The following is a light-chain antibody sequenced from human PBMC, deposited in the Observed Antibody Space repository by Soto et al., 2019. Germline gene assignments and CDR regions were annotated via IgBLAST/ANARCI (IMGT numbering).Light chain of an antibody. Sequence: QSALTQPASVSGSPGPSITISCTGTSSDVGGYNYVSWYQQHPGKAPKLMIYDVSNRHSGVSNRFSGSKSGNTASLTISGLQAEDEADYYCSSYTSSSTVVFGGGTKLTVL. CDR3: SSYTSSSTVV. V-gene: IGLV2-14*01. CDR1: SSDVGGYNY. CDR2: DVS. J-gene: IGLJ2*01.